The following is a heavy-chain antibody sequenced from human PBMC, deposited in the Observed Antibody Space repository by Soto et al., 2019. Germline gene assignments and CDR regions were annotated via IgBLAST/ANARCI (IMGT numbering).Heavy chain of an antibody. D-gene: IGHD2-15*01. Sequence: QVQLVQSGAEVKKPGASVKVSCKASGYTFTSYYMHWVRQAPGQGLEWMGIINPSGGSTSYAQKFQGRVTMTRDTSTSTVYMELSSLRSEDTAVYYCARGALDVVVVAATPEGWFDPWGQGTLVTVSS. J-gene: IGHJ5*02. CDR1: GYTFTSYY. V-gene: IGHV1-46*01. CDR2: INPSGGST. CDR3: ARGALDVVVVAATPEGWFDP.